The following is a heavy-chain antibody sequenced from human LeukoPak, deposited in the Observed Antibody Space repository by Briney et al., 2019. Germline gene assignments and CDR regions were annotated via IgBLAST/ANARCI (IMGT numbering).Heavy chain of an antibody. CDR2: IRSKAKNYAT. CDR1: GFTFSGSA. J-gene: IGHJ6*02. CDR3: TRLNGSGSLPLYHYYGMDV. D-gene: IGHD3-10*01. V-gene: IGHV3-73*01. Sequence: GGSLRLSCAASGFTFSGSAMHWVRQASGKGLEWVGRIRSKAKNYATAYAASVEGRFTISRDDSKNTAYLRMTSLKTEDTAVYYCTRLNGSGSLPLYHYYGMDVWGQGTTVTVSS.